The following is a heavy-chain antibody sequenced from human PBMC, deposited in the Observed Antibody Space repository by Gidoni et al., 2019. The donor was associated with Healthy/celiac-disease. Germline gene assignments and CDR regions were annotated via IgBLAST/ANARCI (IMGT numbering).Heavy chain of an antibody. J-gene: IGHJ4*02. V-gene: IGHV1-69*06. CDR1: GGTFSSYA. Sequence: QVQLVPSGAAVKKPGSSVTVSCKASGGTFSSYAISWVRQAPGQGLEWMGGIIPIFGTANYAQKFQGRVTITADKSTSTAYMELSSLRSEDTAVYYCARAQSIVATINFDYWGQGTLVTVSS. CDR3: ARAQSIVATINFDY. D-gene: IGHD5-12*01. CDR2: IIPIFGTA.